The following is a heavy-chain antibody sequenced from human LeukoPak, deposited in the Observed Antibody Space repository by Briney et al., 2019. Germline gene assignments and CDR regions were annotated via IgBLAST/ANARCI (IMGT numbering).Heavy chain of an antibody. V-gene: IGHV3-73*01. J-gene: IGHJ4*02. CDR1: GFTFSGSA. CDR2: IRSKANSYAT. CDR3: TSNSYYGGYPGY. Sequence: GGSLRLSCAASGFTFSGSALHWVRQASGKGLEWVGRIRSKANSYATAYAASVKGRFTISRDDSKNTAYLQMNSLKTGDTAIYYCTSNSYYGGYPGYWGQGTLVTVSS. D-gene: IGHD5-12*01.